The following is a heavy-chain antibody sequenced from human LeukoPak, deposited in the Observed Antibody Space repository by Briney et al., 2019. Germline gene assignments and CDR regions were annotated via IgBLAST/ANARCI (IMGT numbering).Heavy chain of an antibody. V-gene: IGHV3-21*01. D-gene: IGHD2-2*01. CDR3: AREAVWYCSSTSCDDY. Sequence: KPGGSLRLSCAASGFTFSSYSMNWVRQAPGKGLEWFSSISSSSSYIYYADSVKGRFTISRDNAKNSLYLQMNSLRAEDTGVYYCAREAVWYCSSTSCDDYWGQGTLVTVSS. J-gene: IGHJ4*02. CDR2: ISSSSSYI. CDR1: GFTFSSYS.